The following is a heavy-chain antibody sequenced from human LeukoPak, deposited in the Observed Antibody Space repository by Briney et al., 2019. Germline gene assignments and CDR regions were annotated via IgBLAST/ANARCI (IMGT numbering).Heavy chain of an antibody. CDR1: GFTFSSYA. D-gene: IGHD3-10*01. CDR3: AKSLNVLGYYVSGSYYTPPAKYFQH. V-gene: IGHV3-23*01. J-gene: IGHJ1*01. CDR2: ISGSGGST. Sequence: GGSLRLSCAASGFTFSSYAMSWVRQAPGKGLEWVSAISGSGGSTYYADSVKGRFTISRDNSKNTLYLQMNSLRAEDTAVYYWAKSLNVLGYYVSGSYYTPPAKYFQHWGQGTLVTVSS.